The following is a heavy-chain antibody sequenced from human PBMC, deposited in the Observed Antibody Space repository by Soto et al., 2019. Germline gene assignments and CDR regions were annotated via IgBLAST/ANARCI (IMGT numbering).Heavy chain of an antibody. CDR1: GGSFSGYY. CDR2: INHSGST. V-gene: IGHV4-34*01. J-gene: IGHJ6*02. CDR3: ATNGPNYGSGSYLFDYYYYGMDV. D-gene: IGHD3-10*01. Sequence: PSETLSLTCAVYGGSFSGYYWSWIRQPPGKGLEWIGEINHSGSTNYNPSLKSRVTISVDTSKNQFSLKLSSVTAADTAVYYCATNGPNYGSGSYLFDYYYYGMDVWGQGTTVTVS.